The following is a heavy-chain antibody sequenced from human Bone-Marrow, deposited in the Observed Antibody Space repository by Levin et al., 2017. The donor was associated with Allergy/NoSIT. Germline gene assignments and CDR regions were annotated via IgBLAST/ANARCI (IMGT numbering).Heavy chain of an antibody. V-gene: IGHV1-2*06. CDR3: ARELEVQGVYYYYYMDV. Sequence: PGESLKISCKASGYTFTGYYMHWVRQAPGQGLEWMGRISSNSGDTKYAQKFQGRVTMTRDTSISTAYMDLSRLRSDDTAVYYCARELEVQGVYYYYYMDVWGKGTTVTVSS. CDR2: ISSNSGDT. CDR1: GYTFTGYY. D-gene: IGHD3-10*01. J-gene: IGHJ6*03.